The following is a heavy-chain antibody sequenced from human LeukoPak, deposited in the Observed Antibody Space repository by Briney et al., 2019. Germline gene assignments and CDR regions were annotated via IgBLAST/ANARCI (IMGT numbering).Heavy chain of an antibody. CDR2: ISYDGSNK. CDR1: GFTFSSYA. Sequence: GRSLRLSCAGSGFTFSSYAMHWVRQAPGKGLEWVAVISYDGSNKYYADSVKGRFTISRDNTKNSLYLQMNSLRADDTAVYYCARDLAGPPQEAFDIWGQGTMVTVSS. CDR3: ARDLAGPPQEAFDI. V-gene: IGHV3-30-3*01. J-gene: IGHJ3*02.